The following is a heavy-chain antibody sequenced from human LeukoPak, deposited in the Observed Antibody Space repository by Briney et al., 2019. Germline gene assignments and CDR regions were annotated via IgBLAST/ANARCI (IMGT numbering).Heavy chain of an antibody. CDR1: GFTFSDFW. Sequence: GGSLRLSCAGSGFTFSDFWMTWVRQTPGKGLEWVANIKEDGTEKNLVDSVKGRFTISRDNAKNSLYLQMNSLRAEDTAVYYCARDILTGSQSRFQHWGQGTLVTVSS. CDR2: IKEDGTEK. CDR3: ARDILTGSQSRFQH. V-gene: IGHV3-7*01. J-gene: IGHJ1*01. D-gene: IGHD3-9*01.